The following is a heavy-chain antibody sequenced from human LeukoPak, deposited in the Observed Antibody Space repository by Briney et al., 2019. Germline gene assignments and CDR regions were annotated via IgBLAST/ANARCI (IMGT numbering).Heavy chain of an antibody. V-gene: IGHV3-30*02. J-gene: IGHJ4*02. D-gene: IGHD6-19*01. CDR1: GFTVSSNY. Sequence: GGSLRLSCAASGFTVSSNYMSWVRQAPGKGLEWVAFIRADGTNKHYADSVKGRFTISRDNSKNTLYLQMNSLRPEDTAVYSCARAAYYSSGWPLDYWGQGTLVTISS. CDR2: IRADGTNK. CDR3: ARAAYYSSGWPLDY.